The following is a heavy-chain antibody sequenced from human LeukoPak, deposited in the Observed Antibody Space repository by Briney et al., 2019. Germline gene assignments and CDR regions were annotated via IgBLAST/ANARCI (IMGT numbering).Heavy chain of an antibody. V-gene: IGHV1-3*01. CDR2: INAGNGHT. J-gene: IGHJ6*02. CDR3: ARGPAGYCSSTSCRIYYYYGMDV. D-gene: IGHD2-2*01. CDR1: GYTFTSYA. Sequence: ASVKVSCKASGYTFTSYAMHWVSQAPGQRLEWMGWINAGNGHTKYSQKFQGRVTITRDTSASTAYMELSSLRSEDTAVYYCARGPAGYCSSTSCRIYYYYGMDVWGQGTTVTVSS.